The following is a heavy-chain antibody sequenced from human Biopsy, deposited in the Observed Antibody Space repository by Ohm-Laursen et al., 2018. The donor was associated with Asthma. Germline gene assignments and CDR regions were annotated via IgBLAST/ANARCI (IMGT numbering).Heavy chain of an antibody. D-gene: IGHD5-24*01. Sequence: SQTLFLTCAVSGGSISSGGYSWSWIRQPPGKGLEWIGYIYHSGSTYYNPSLKSRVTISVDRSKNQFSRKLSSVTAADTAVYYCARVKDGYNFDYWGQGTLVTVSS. V-gene: IGHV4-30-2*01. CDR2: IYHSGST. J-gene: IGHJ4*02. CDR3: ARVKDGYNFDY. CDR1: GGSISSGGYS.